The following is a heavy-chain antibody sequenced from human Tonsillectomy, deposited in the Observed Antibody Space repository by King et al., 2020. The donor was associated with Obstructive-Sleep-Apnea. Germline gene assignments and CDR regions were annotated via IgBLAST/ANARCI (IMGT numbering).Heavy chain of an antibody. V-gene: IGHV4-31*03. CDR3: ARDHRILWYYGMDV. CDR1: GGSISSGGYY. CDR2: IYYSGST. Sequence: QLQESGPGLVKPSQTLSLTCTVSGGSISSGGYYWSWIRQHPGKGLEWIGYIYYSGSTYYNPSLKSRVTISVDTSKNQFSLQLSSVTAVDTAVYYCARDHRILWYYGMDVWGQGTTVTVSS. J-gene: IGHJ6*02.